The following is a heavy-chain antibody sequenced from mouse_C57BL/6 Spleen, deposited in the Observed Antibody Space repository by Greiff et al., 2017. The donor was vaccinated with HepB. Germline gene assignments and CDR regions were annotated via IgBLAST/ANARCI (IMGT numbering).Heavy chain of an antibody. D-gene: IGHD4-1*01. Sequence: VQLQQPGAELVKPGASVKLSCKASGYTFTSYGMHWVKQRPGQGLEWIGMIHPNSGSTNYNEKFKSKATLTVDKSSSTAYMQLSSLTSEDSAVYYCARGVGRYYAMDYWGQGTSVTVSS. J-gene: IGHJ4*01. V-gene: IGHV1-64*01. CDR3: ARGVGRYYAMDY. CDR1: GYTFTSYG. CDR2: IHPNSGST.